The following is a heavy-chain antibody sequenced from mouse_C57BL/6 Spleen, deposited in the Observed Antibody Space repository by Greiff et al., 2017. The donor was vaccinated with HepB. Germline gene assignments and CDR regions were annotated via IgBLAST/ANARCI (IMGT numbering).Heavy chain of an antibody. CDR1: GYTFTDYE. CDR2: IDPETGGT. Sequence: VQLQQSGAELVRPGASVTLSCKASGYTFTDYEMHWVKQTPVHGLEWIGAIDPETGGTAYNQKFKGKAILTADKSSSTAYMELRSLTSEDSAVYYCTRSNDGYYDFDYWGQGTTLTVSS. J-gene: IGHJ2*01. V-gene: IGHV1-15*01. CDR3: TRSNDGYYDFDY. D-gene: IGHD2-3*01.